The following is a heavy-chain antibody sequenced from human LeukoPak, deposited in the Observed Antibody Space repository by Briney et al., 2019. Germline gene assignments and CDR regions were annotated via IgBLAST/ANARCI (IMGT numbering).Heavy chain of an antibody. D-gene: IGHD5-18*01. V-gene: IGHV4-30-2*01. CDR3: ARIHRGLYGMDV. J-gene: IGHJ6*02. CDR1: GGSISSGGYS. Sequence: PSQTLSLTCAVSGGSISSGGYSWSWIRQPPGKGLEWIGYIYHSGSTYYNPSLKSRVTMSIDTSKNQFSLKLSSVTAADTAVYYCARIHRGLYGMDVWGQGTTVTVSS. CDR2: IYHSGST.